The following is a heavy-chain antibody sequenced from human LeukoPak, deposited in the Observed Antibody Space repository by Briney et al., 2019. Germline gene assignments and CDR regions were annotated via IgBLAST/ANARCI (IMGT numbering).Heavy chain of an antibody. CDR2: ISGSGGST. J-gene: IGHJ4*02. CDR1: GFTFCSNA. Sequence: GVSLTLSCAASGFTFCSNAMRWLGQAPGKGLEGVSAISGSGGSTYYPDSVKGRLTISRANSKNTLYLQMNSLRAEDTAVYYCAKGDGDFVYWGQGTLVTVSS. D-gene: IGHD4-17*01. V-gene: IGHV3-23*01. CDR3: AKGDGDFVY.